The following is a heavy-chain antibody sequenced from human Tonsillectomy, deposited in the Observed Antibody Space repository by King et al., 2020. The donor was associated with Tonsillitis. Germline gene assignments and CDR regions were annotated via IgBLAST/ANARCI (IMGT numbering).Heavy chain of an antibody. CDR2: IYYSGST. J-gene: IGHJ4*02. CDR3: ARDRALNTMPHGPHFDY. Sequence: VQLQESGPGLVKPSETLSLTCTVSGGSISSYYWSWIRQPPGKGLEWIGYIYYSGSTNYNPSLKSRVTISVDTSKNQFSLKLSSVTAAATAVYYCARDRALNTMPHGPHFDYWGQGTLVPVSS. D-gene: IGHD2-2*01. CDR1: GGSISSYY. V-gene: IGHV4-59*01.